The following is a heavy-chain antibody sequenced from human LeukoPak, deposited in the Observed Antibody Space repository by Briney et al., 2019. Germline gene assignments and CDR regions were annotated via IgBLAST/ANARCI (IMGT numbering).Heavy chain of an antibody. D-gene: IGHD2-15*01. CDR2: IYYSGST. CDR1: GGSISSGGYS. CDR3: ARSSGGSLSFDP. J-gene: IGHJ5*02. Sequence: SETLSITCTVSGGSISSGGYSWSWIRQHPGKGLEWIGYIYYSGSTYYNPSLKSRVTISVDTSKNQFSLKLSSVTAADTAVYYCARSSGGSLSFDPWGQGTLVTVSS. V-gene: IGHV4-31*03.